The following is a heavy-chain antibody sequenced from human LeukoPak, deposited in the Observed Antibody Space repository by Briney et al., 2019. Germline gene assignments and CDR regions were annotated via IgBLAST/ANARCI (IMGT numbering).Heavy chain of an antibody. J-gene: IGHJ3*02. D-gene: IGHD2-8*01. Sequence: MTSETLSLTCTVSGGSISSSSYYWGWIRQPPGKGLEWIGSIYYSGSTYYNPSLKSRVTISVDTSKNQLSLKLSSVTAADTAVYYCARAPVWTRGAFDIWGQGTMVTVSS. V-gene: IGHV4-39*01. CDR2: IYYSGST. CDR1: GGSISSSSYY. CDR3: ARAPVWTRGAFDI.